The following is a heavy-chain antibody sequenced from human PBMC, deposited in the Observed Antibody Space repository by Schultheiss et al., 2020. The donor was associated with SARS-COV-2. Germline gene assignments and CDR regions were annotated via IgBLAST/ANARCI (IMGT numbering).Heavy chain of an antibody. Sequence: GSLRLSCTVSGGSVSSGSYYWSWIRQPPGKGLEWIGYIYYSGSTNYNPSLKSRVTISVDTSKNQFSLKLSSVTAADTAVYYCARFITIYGVVTPGGVDYWGQGTLVTVSS. J-gene: IGHJ4*02. V-gene: IGHV4-61*01. CDR1: GGSVSSGSYY. D-gene: IGHD3-3*01. CDR3: ARFITIYGVVTPGGVDY. CDR2: IYYSGST.